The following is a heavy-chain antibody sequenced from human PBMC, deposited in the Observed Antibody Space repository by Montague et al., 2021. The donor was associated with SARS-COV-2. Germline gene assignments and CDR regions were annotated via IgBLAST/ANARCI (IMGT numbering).Heavy chain of an antibody. Sequence: SETLSLTCAVYGGSLSGYYWSWIRQPPGKGLEWIGEINHSGSTNYNPSLKSRVPISLDTSKNQFSLRLSSVTAADTAVYYCAGGRRRYNWRDETSYYYGMDVWGQGTTVTVSS. D-gene: IGHD1-20*01. V-gene: IGHV4-34*01. CDR3: AGGRRRYNWRDETSYYYGMDV. J-gene: IGHJ6*02. CDR2: INHSGST. CDR1: GGSLSGYY.